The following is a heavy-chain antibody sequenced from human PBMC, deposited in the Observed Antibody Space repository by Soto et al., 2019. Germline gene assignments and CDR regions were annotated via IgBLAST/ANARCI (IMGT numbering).Heavy chain of an antibody. D-gene: IGHD2-15*01. CDR2: TYYRSKWYN. J-gene: IGHJ6*02. V-gene: IGHV6-1*01. CDR3: ARGQADYYAMDV. Sequence: SQTLSLTCAISGDSVSRNSVAWNWIRQSPSRGLEWLGRTYYRSKWYNNYAESVKSRITINPDTSKNQFSLQLNSVTPEVTAVYYCARGQADYYAMDVWGQGTTVTVSS. CDR1: GDSVSRNSVA.